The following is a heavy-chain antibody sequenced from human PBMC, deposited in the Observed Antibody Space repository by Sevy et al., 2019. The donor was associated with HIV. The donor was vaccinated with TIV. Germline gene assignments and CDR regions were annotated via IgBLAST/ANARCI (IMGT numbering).Heavy chain of an antibody. Sequence: SETLSLTCTVSGGSISSFYWSWIRQPPGKGLEWIGYIYYSGNTNYSPSLKSRVTISLATSNNQFSLNLSSVTAADTAVYYCARGQYSYGYWREFDYWGQGTLVTVSS. CDR2: IYYSGNT. J-gene: IGHJ4*02. CDR3: ARGQYSYGYWREFDY. D-gene: IGHD5-18*01. CDR1: GGSISSFY. V-gene: IGHV4-59*01.